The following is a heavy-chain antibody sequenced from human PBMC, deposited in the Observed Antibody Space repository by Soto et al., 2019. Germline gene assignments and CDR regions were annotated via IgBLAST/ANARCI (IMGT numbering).Heavy chain of an antibody. D-gene: IGHD5-18*01. CDR2: FYPGDSDT. V-gene: IGHV5-51*01. J-gene: IGHJ4*02. Sequence: GESLKISCKGSGYNFPTYWIAWVRQMPGKGLEWMGIFYPGDSDTRYSPSFQGQVTISGDKSISTAYLQWSSLKASDTAIYYCAGVTYDPRDYTYGYDYFDYWGPGTLVTVSS. CDR3: AGVTYDPRDYTYGYDYFDY. CDR1: GYNFPTYW.